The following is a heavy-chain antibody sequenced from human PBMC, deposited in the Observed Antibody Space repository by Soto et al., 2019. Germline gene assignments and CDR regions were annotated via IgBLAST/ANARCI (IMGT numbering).Heavy chain of an antibody. Sequence: SETLSLTCAVYGGSFSGYYGSWIRQPPGKGLEGMGEINHSGSTNYNPSLKSRVTISVDTSKNQFSLKLSSVTAADTAVDYCEGVGLEGRYCSGGSCYQENNWFDPWGQGTLVTVSS. D-gene: IGHD2-15*01. CDR1: GGSFSGYY. J-gene: IGHJ5*02. CDR2: INHSGST. V-gene: IGHV4-34*01. CDR3: EGVGLEGRYCSGGSCYQENNWFDP.